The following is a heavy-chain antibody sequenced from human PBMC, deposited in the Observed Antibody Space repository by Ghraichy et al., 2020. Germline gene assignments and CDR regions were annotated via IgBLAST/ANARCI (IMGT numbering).Heavy chain of an antibody. D-gene: IGHD1-26*01. CDR2: IYYSGST. Sequence: GSLRLSCTVSGGSISSYYWSWIRQPPGKGLEWIGYIYYSGSTNYNPSLKSRVTISVDTSKNQFSLKLSSVTAADTAVYYCASHWDWEVNYAFDIWGQGTMVTVSS. V-gene: IGHV4-59*08. J-gene: IGHJ3*02. CDR1: GGSISSYY. CDR3: ASHWDWEVNYAFDI.